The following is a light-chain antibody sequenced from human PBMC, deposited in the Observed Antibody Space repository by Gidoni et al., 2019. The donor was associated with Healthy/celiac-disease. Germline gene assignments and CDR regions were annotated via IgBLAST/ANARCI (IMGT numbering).Light chain of an antibody. CDR1: QGLSCY. V-gene: IGKV1-8*01. Sequence: AVRLTQTPSPFSASTGDRVTITCRASQGLSCYLAWYQQKPGKAPKLLIYAASTLQSGVPSRFSGSGSWTDFTLTISCLQSEDFATYYCQQYYSYPPTFGGGTKVEIK. CDR3: QQYYSYPPT. CDR2: AAS. J-gene: IGKJ4*01.